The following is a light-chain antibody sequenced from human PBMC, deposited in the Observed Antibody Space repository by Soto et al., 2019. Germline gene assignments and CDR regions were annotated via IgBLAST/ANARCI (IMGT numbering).Light chain of an antibody. J-gene: IGLJ1*01. CDR1: RRDVGGYNY. Sequence: SVLTQPAPVSGSPGQSITISCIGTRRDVGGYNYVSWYQQHPGKAPKLMIYDVSNRPSGVSNRFSGSKSGNTASLTISGLQAEDDADYYCASYTTSSTLVFGTGTKVTVL. CDR2: DVS. CDR3: ASYTTSSTLV. V-gene: IGLV2-14*01.